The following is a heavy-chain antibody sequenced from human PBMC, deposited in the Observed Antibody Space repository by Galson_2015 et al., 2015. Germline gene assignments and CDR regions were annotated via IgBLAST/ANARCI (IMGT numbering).Heavy chain of an antibody. D-gene: IGHD6-13*01. Sequence: SLRLSCAASGFTFSSYSMNWVRQAPGKGLEWVSSISSSSSYIYYADSVKGRFTISRDNAKNSLYLQMNSLRAEDTAVYYCAREPGIAAAGIVYWGQGTLVTVSS. V-gene: IGHV3-21*01. J-gene: IGHJ4*02. CDR1: GFTFSSYS. CDR3: AREPGIAAAGIVY. CDR2: ISSSSSYI.